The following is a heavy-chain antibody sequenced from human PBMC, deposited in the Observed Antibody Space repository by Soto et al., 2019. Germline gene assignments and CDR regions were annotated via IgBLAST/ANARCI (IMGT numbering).Heavy chain of an antibody. CDR1: GFSFSTYG. V-gene: IGHV3-23*01. J-gene: IGHJ4*02. Sequence: EVQLLESGGGLVQPGGALRLSCAGSGFSFSTYGVTWVRQAPGKGLEWVSGVSGGSGVTHYADSVKGRFTITGDNSKNTVYLHMNSLRVEDTAVYYCAKWNGYGDYWGQGTLVNVSS. D-gene: IGHD1-1*01. CDR2: VSGGSGVT. CDR3: AKWNGYGDY.